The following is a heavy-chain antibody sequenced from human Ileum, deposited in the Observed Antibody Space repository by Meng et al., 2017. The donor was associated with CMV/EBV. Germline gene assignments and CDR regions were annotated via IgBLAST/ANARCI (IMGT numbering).Heavy chain of an antibody. CDR1: GYVFANDL. D-gene: IGHD6-19*01. V-gene: IGHV1-18*04. Sequence: QVHMVQSGPEVRKPGASIKVSCKTSGYVFANDLISWVRQAPGQGLECMGWVNSNNGDTKYAQKFQGRVAMTTDTSTSTAYMELRSLTSDDTAVYYCARHGYYSTGWSFWGQGTLVTVSS. J-gene: IGHJ4*02. CDR2: VNSNNGDT. CDR3: ARHGYYSTGWSF.